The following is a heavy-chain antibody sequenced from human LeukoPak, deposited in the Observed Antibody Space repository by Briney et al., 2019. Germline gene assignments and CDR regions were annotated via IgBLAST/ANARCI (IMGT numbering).Heavy chain of an antibody. D-gene: IGHD3-10*01. CDR3: ARDYVSGSFGP. CDR1: GFTFSSYE. V-gene: IGHV3-66*01. Sequence: GGSLRLSCAASGFTFSSYEMTWVRQAPGKGLEWVSLIYSGGSTYYADSVKGRFTISRDNTKNTVYLQMNSLRAEDTAVYYCARDYVSGSFGPWGQGTLVTVSS. J-gene: IGHJ5*02. CDR2: IYSGGST.